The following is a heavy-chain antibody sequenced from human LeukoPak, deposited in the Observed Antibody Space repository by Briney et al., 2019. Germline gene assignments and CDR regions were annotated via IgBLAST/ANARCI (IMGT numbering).Heavy chain of an antibody. Sequence: GGSLRLSCAASGFTFDDYAMHWVRQVPGKGLEWVSLISGHGTTTYYADSVKGRFAISRDNSRNFLYLQMNSLRTEDTALYYCAKGRRYYGSSGYYDKYYFDSWGQGTLVTVSS. V-gene: IGHV3-43*02. J-gene: IGHJ4*02. CDR3: AKGRRYYGSSGYYDKYYFDS. CDR2: ISGHGTTT. CDR1: GFTFDDYA. D-gene: IGHD3-22*01.